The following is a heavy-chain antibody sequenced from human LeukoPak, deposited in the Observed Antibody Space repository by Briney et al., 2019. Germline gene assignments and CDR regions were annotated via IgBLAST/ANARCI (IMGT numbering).Heavy chain of an antibody. J-gene: IGHJ4*02. Sequence: AGGSLRLSCAASGFSFNTYAFNWVRQAPGKGLEWVSSLSHTGSHTYYADSVQGRFTISRDNAKNTLYLQMNNLRAEDTAVYYCARDHYFKIDYWGQGTLVTVSS. V-gene: IGHV3-21*01. CDR2: LSHTGSHT. CDR3: ARDHYFKIDY. D-gene: IGHD3-10*01. CDR1: GFSFNTYA.